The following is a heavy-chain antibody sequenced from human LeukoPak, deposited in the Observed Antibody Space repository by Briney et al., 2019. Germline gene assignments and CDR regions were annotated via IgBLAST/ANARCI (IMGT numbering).Heavy chain of an antibody. CDR2: ISGSGGST. V-gene: IGHV3-23*01. J-gene: IGHJ5*02. D-gene: IGHD3-16*02. CDR3: AKDGVAYDYVWGSYRPNWFDP. Sequence: GGSLRLSCAASGFTFSSYSMNWVRQAPGKGLEWVSAISGSGGSTYYADSVKGRFTISRDNSKNTLYLQMNSLRAEDTAVYYCAKDGVAYDYVWGSYRPNWFDPWGQGALVTVSS. CDR1: GFTFSSYS.